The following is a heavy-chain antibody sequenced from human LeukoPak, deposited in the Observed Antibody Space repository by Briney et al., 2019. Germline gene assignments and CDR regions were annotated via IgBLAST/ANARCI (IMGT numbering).Heavy chain of an antibody. J-gene: IGHJ2*01. Sequence: GASVKVSCKASGYTFTGHYMHWVRQAPGQGPEWMGWINPNSGDTNYAQKFQGRVTLTRDASIGTAYMEMNRLTHDDTAIYYCARDVYTSGWRYFDLWGHGTLVTVSS. CDR1: GYTFTGHY. CDR3: ARDVYTSGWRYFDL. D-gene: IGHD6-19*01. V-gene: IGHV1-2*02. CDR2: INPNSGDT.